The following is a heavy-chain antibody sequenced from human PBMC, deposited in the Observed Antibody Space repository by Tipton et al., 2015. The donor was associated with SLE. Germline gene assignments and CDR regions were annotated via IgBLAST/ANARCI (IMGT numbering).Heavy chain of an antibody. CDR1: GLSIKSNYY. V-gene: IGHV4-38-2*02. Sequence: TLSLTCAVSGLSIKSNYYWGWIRQTPGRGLEWIGSVYHSGTTYYNPSLKSRVTISVDTSKNKFSLKLTFVAVADKAVYYCAGDRWDSWGWFDPWGQGTLVPVSS. CDR3: AGDRWDSWGWFDP. CDR2: VYHSGTT. D-gene: IGHD6-13*01. J-gene: IGHJ5*02.